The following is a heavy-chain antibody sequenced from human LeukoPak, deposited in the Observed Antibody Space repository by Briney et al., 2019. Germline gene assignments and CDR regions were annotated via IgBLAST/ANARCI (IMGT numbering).Heavy chain of an antibody. D-gene: IGHD4-23*01. J-gene: IGHJ4*02. V-gene: IGHV3-64D*06. CDR1: GFTFSRYA. CDR3: VKDPSDYGGPWDY. CDR2: IRSXGGNT. Sequence: GGSLRLSCSASGFTFSRYAMXXXXQAPGXXXXXXSGIRSXGGNTDYXXXVXXXXTXXRDNSKNTLYLQMSSLRAEDTAVYYCVKDPSDYGGPWDYWGQGTLVTVSS.